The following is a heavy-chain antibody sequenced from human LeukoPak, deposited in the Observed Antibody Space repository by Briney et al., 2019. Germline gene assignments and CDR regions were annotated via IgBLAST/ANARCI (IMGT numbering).Heavy chain of an antibody. CDR2: INTNTGSP. CDR1: GYIFATYG. CDR3: ARDKIMITFGGVIANWFDP. D-gene: IGHD3-16*02. J-gene: IGHJ5*02. Sequence: ASVKVSCKASGYIFATYGISWVRQAPGQGLEWMGWINTNTGSPTYAQGFTGRFVFSLDTSVSTAYLQISSLKAEDTAVYYCARDKIMITFGGVIANWFDPWGQGTLVTVSS. V-gene: IGHV7-4-1*02.